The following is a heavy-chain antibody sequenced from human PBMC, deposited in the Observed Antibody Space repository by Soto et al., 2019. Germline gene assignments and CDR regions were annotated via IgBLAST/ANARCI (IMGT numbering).Heavy chain of an antibody. D-gene: IGHD3-22*01. CDR3: ARHKIPWKYYESSGYYLYFDY. V-gene: IGHV4-39*01. CDR1: GGSISSRSYY. CDR2: IYYSGST. Sequence: PSEPLSLTCTVSGGSISSRSYYWGWISQPPGQGLERIGSIYYSGSTYYNPSLQSRVTISVDTSKNQFTLKLTSVTAADTAVDYGARHKIPWKYYESSGYYLYFDYWGQGTLVTVSS. J-gene: IGHJ4*02.